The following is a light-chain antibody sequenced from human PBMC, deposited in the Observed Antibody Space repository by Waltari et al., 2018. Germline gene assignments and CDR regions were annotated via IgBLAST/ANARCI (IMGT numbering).Light chain of an antibody. J-gene: IGKJ1*01. CDR3: QQYNDWPQT. Sequence: EIVMTQSPATLSVSSGERATLSCRASQTVGSNLAWYQQKPGQAPRLLIYSASTMDTGIPARFSGRGSGTEFTLTISSLQSEDFAVYYCQQYNDWPQTFGQGTKVEIK. V-gene: IGKV3-15*01. CDR2: SAS. CDR1: QTVGSN.